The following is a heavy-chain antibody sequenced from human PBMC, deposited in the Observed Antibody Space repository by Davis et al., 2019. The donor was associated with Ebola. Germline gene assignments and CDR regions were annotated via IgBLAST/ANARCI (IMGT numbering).Heavy chain of an antibody. CDR3: ARNTMTQDYDY. CDR2: ISAYNGNT. CDR1: GGTFSSYA. J-gene: IGHJ4*02. Sequence: ASVKVSCKASGGTFSSYAISWVRQAPGQGLEWMGWISAYNGNTNYAQKLQGRVTMTTDTSTSTAYMELRSLRSDDTAVYYCARNTMTQDYDYWGQGTLVTVSS. V-gene: IGHV1-18*01. D-gene: IGHD3-22*01.